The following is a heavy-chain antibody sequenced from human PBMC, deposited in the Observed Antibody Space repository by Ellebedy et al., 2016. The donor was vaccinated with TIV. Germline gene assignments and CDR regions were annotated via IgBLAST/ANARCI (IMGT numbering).Heavy chain of an antibody. Sequence: GESLKISXAASGFTFSSYAMSWVRQAPGKGLEWVSAISGSGGSTYYADSVKGRFTISRDNAKNSLFLQMNSLRDEDTAVYYCARGVYSSSPGRYFDYWGQGTLVTVSS. CDR3: ARGVYSSSPGRYFDY. CDR1: GFTFSSYA. CDR2: ISGSGGST. J-gene: IGHJ4*02. V-gene: IGHV3-23*01. D-gene: IGHD6-6*01.